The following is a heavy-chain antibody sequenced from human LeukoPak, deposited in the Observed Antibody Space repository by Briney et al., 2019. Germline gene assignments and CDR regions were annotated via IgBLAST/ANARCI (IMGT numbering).Heavy chain of an antibody. J-gene: IGHJ3*02. CDR2: IIPTLDVA. D-gene: IGHD3-16*02. CDR3: TREGVYSPDPSSYHRLPFDI. V-gene: IGHV1-69*04. Sequence: SAKVSCKASGYTFTGYYMHWVRQAPGQGLEWMGRIIPTLDVANFAQKFNGRVSITADKSTNTAHLELSSLRSEDTAVYYCTREGVYSPDPSSYHRLPFDIWGKGTVVIVSS. CDR1: GYTFTGYY.